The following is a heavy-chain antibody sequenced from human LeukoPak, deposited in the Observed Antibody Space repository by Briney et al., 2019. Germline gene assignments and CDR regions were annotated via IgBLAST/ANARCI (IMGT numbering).Heavy chain of an antibody. V-gene: IGHV5-51*01. CDR1: GYSFTSYW. J-gene: IGHJ4*02. D-gene: IGHD1-26*01. CDR2: IYPGDSDT. CDR3: ARRRDLYSGSYYPFDY. Sequence: GESLKVSCKGSGYSFTSYWIGWVRQMPGKGLEWMGIIYPGDSDTRYSPSFQGQVTISADKSISTAYLQWSSLKASDTAMYYCARRRDLYSGSYYPFDYWGQGTLVTVSS.